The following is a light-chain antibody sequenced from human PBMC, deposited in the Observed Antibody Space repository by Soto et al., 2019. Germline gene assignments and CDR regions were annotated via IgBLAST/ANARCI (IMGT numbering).Light chain of an antibody. CDR3: CSYVGSYVL. J-gene: IGLJ2*01. CDR2: DVS. V-gene: IGLV2-11*01. CDR1: NSDVGGYNY. Sequence: QSALTQPRSVSGSPGQPVTISCTETNSDVGGYNYVSWYQQEPGKVPKLMIYDVSKRPSGVPDRFSGSKSGNTASLTISGLQAEDEADYYCCSYVGSYVLFGGGTQLTVL.